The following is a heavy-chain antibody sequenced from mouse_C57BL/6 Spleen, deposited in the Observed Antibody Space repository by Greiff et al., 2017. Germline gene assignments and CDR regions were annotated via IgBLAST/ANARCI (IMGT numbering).Heavy chain of an antibody. D-gene: IGHD3-2*02. Sequence: VQLKESGGDLVKPGGSLKLSCAASGFTFSSYGMSWVRQTPDKRLEWVATISSGGSYTYYPDSVKGRFTISRDNAKNTLYLQMGNLKSEDTAMYDCASVDSSRYEDYAMDYWGQGTSVTVSS. CDR1: GFTFSSYG. CDR2: ISSGGSYT. J-gene: IGHJ4*01. V-gene: IGHV5-6*01. CDR3: ASVDSSRYEDYAMDY.